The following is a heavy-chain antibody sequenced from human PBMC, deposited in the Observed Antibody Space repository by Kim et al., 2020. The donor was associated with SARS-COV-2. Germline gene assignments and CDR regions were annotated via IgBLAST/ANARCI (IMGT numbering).Heavy chain of an antibody. CDR1: GGSISSGGYY. Sequence: SETLSLTCTVSGGSISSGGYYWSCIRQRPGQDLEWVGYIYDSGSTYYNPSLRSRVTISVDTSKNQFSLKLSSVTAADTAVYYCARRLSGGSFDYWGKGT. V-gene: IGHV4-31*03. J-gene: IGHJ4*02. CDR3: ARRLSGGSFDY. D-gene: IGHD1-26*01. CDR2: IYDSGST.